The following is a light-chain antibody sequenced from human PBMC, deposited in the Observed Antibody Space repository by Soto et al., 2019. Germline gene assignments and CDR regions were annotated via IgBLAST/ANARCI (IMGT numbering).Light chain of an antibody. Sequence: NFMLTQPHSVSASPGKTVTISCTRSSGSVASNYVQWYQQRPGSAPTTVICENNQRPSGVPDRYSGSIDSSSNSASLTISGLKTEDEADYYCQSYDSSTLWLFGGGTKLTVL. V-gene: IGLV6-57*03. CDR2: ENN. CDR3: QSYDSSTLWL. CDR1: SGSVASNY. J-gene: IGLJ3*02.